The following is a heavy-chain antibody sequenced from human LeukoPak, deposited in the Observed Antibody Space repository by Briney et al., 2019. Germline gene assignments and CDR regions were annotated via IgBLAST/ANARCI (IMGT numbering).Heavy chain of an antibody. Sequence: GGSLRLSCAASGFTFSSYWMSWVRQAPGKGLEWVANIRQDGSEKYYVDSVKGRFTISRDNAKNSLYLQMNSLRAEDTAVYYCARDQYDFWSGYSGYGMDVWGQGTTVTVSS. CDR3: ARDQYDFWSGYSGYGMDV. CDR1: GFTFSSYW. V-gene: IGHV3-7*01. D-gene: IGHD3-3*01. CDR2: IRQDGSEK. J-gene: IGHJ6*02.